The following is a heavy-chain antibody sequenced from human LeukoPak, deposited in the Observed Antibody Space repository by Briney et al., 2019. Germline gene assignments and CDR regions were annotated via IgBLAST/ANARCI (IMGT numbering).Heavy chain of an antibody. Sequence: ASVKVSCKASGYTFTGYDFNWVRQATGQGLEWMGGIIPIFGTANYAQKFQGRVTITADESTSTAYMELSSLRSEDTAVYYCARGLYDSSGYPSDYWGQGTLVTVSS. V-gene: IGHV1-69*13. CDR1: GYTFTGYD. CDR2: IIPIFGTA. CDR3: ARGLYDSSGYPSDY. D-gene: IGHD3-22*01. J-gene: IGHJ4*02.